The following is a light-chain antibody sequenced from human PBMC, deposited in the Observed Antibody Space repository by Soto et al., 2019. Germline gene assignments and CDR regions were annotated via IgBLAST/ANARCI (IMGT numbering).Light chain of an antibody. CDR1: SSDVGGYNY. CDR3: SSYTSSSTWV. CDR2: EVR. V-gene: IGLV2-14*01. J-gene: IGLJ3*02. Sequence: QSVLTQPASVSGSPGQSITISCTGTSSDVGGYNYVSWYQQHPGKAPKLMIYEVRNRPSGVSNRFSGSKSGNTASLTISGLEAEAEDDYYCSSYTSSSTWVFGGGTKLTVL.